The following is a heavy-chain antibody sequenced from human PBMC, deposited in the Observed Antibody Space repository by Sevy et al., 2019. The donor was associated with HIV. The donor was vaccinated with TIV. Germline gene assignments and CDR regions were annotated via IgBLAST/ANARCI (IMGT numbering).Heavy chain of an antibody. CDR1: GFTFSNYG. V-gene: IGHV3-30*03. J-gene: IGHJ6*02. Sequence: GGSLRLSCAASGFTFSNYGMHWVRQAPGKGLEWVALISYDGSNKYYADSVKGRFTISRDNAKNSGYLQMHSLRVEDSGVYYCARAMGVWGQGTTVTVSS. CDR2: ISYDGSNK. CDR3: ARAMGV.